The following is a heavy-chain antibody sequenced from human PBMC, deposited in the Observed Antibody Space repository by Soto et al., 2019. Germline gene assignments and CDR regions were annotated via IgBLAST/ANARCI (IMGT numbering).Heavy chain of an antibody. CDR1: GNSLSTYW. J-gene: IGHJ6*02. V-gene: IGHV5-51*01. D-gene: IGHD3-22*01. Sequence: GVLKNSRKGFGNSLSTYWVGWGRPIPGKSLEWMGIIYPGDSDTRYSPSFQGQVTISADKSISTAYLQWSSLKASDTAMYYCARLHDSSGYYYYYYGMDVWGQGTTVTVSS. CDR3: ARLHDSSGYYYYYYGMDV. CDR2: IYPGDSDT.